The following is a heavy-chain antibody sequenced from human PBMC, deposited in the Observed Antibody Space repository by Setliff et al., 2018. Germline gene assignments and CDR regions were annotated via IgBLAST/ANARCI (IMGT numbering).Heavy chain of an antibody. CDR1: SGSIGSHY. D-gene: IGHD2-8*01. CDR2: VFHTGST. V-gene: IGHV4-59*11. J-gene: IGHJ2*01. CDR3: ARNPASFQYAFDV. Sequence: SETLSLTCSVSSGSIGSHYWNWMRQPPGKGLEWIGHVFHTGSTKYNPSLRSRVTISIDTSNNQFSLSLRSVTAADTALYYCARNPASFQYAFDVWGRGTLVTVSS.